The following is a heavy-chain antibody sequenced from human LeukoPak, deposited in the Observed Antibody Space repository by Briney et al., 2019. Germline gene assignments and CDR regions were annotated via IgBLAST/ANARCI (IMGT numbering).Heavy chain of an antibody. CDR1: GFTFSSYA. V-gene: IGHV3-23*01. CDR2: ISGSGGST. D-gene: IGHD3-3*01. Sequence: PGGSLRLSCAASGFTFSSYAMSWVRQAPGKGLEWVSSISGSGGSTYYTDSVKGRFTISRDNSKNTLYLQMNSLRAEDTAVYYCAKLGGDFWSGYSSNFDYWGQGTLVTVSS. CDR3: AKLGGDFWSGYSSNFDY. J-gene: IGHJ4*02.